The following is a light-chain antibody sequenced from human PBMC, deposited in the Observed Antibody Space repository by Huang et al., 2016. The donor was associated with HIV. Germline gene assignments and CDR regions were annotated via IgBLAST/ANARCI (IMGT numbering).Light chain of an antibody. CDR3: QQYNNWPPLT. V-gene: IGKV3-15*01. CDR1: QSVSTN. J-gene: IGKJ4*01. Sequence: IVMTQSPATLSVSPGERATLYCRASQSVSTNLAWYQQKAGQAPRLLRYGTSTRATGVPARFSGSGSGTEFTLTISSLQSEDFAVYYCQQYNNWPPLTFGGGTRVEIK. CDR2: GTS.